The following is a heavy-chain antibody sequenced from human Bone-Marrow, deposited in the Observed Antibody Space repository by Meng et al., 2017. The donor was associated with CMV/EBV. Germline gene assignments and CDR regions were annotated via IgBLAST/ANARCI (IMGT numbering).Heavy chain of an antibody. V-gene: IGHV4-31*03. Sequence: SETLSLTCNVSGGSISSGGYYWSWIRQHPGKGLEWIGYIYYSGSTYYNPSLKSRITISVDTSKNQFSLKMTTVTAADTAVYYCASTLTGYSEFDYWGQGTRVTVSS. J-gene: IGHJ4*02. CDR1: GGSISSGGYY. CDR3: ASTLTGYSEFDY. D-gene: IGHD3-9*01. CDR2: IYYSGST.